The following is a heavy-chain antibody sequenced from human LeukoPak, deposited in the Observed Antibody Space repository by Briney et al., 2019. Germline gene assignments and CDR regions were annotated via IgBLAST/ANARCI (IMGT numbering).Heavy chain of an antibody. V-gene: IGHV4-34*01. CDR1: GGSFSGYY. Sequence: SETLSLTCAVYGGSFSGYYWSWIRQPPGKGLEWIGEINHSGSTNYNPSLKSRVTISVDTSKNQFSLKLSSVTAADTAVYYCARARGSSWQSRLWYGMDVWGQGTTVTVSS. D-gene: IGHD6-13*01. CDR3: ARARGSSWQSRLWYGMDV. CDR2: INHSGST. J-gene: IGHJ6*02.